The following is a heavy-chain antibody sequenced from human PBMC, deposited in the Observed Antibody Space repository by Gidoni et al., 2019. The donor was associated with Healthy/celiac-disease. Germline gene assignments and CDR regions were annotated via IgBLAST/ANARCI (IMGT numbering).Heavy chain of an antibody. Sequence: EVQLLESGGGLVQPGGSLRLSCAASGFTFSSYSMTWVRQAPGKGLEWVSYISSSSSTIYYADSVKGRFTISRDNAKNSLYLQMNSLRAEDTAVYYCARDQDMDTVWGWFGGDRYYYYYGMDVWGQGTTVTVSS. J-gene: IGHJ6*02. CDR1: GFTFSSYS. D-gene: IGHD5-18*01. CDR3: ARDQDMDTVWGWFGGDRYYYYYGMDV. V-gene: IGHV3-48*01. CDR2: ISSSSSTI.